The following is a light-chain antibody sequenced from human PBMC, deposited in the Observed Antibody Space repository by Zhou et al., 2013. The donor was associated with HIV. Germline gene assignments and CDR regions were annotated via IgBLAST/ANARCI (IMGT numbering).Light chain of an antibody. Sequence: DIQMTQSPSALSASVGDRVTITCRASQSISSWLAWYQQKPGKAPKLLIYKASSLESGVPSRFSGSGSGTEFTLTIIRLQPDDYGTYYCQQYNNKPITFGQGTRLEI. CDR2: KAS. CDR1: QSISSW. J-gene: IGKJ5*01. CDR3: QQYNNKPIT. V-gene: IGKV1-5*03.